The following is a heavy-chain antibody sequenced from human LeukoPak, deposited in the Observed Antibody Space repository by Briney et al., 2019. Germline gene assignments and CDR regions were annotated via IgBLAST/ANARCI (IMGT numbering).Heavy chain of an antibody. J-gene: IGHJ3*02. D-gene: IGHD1-26*01. Sequence: GGSLRLSCAASGFTVSSNYMSWVRQAPGKGLEWVSIIYSGGSTFYADSVKGRFTISRDNSKNTLYLQTNSLRAEGTAVYYCARGGSYLSAFDIWGQGTMVTVSS. CDR2: IYSGGST. CDR1: GFTVSSNY. V-gene: IGHV3-53*01. CDR3: ARGGSYLSAFDI.